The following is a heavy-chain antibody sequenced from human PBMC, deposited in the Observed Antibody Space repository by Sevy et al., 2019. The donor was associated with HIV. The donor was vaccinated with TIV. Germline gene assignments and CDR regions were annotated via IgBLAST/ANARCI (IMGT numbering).Heavy chain of an antibody. CDR3: ARERVFSSPDY. CDR2: MYYSGNT. D-gene: IGHD3-3*01. Sequence: SETLSLTCTVSGGSIRNADYWWSWIRQPPGRGLEWIGHMYYSGNTYYNPSLRSRVTKSINTSKNHFSLTLSSVTAADTAVYYCARERVFSSPDYWAQGTLVTVSS. CDR1: GGSIRNADYW. V-gene: IGHV4-30-4*01. J-gene: IGHJ4*02.